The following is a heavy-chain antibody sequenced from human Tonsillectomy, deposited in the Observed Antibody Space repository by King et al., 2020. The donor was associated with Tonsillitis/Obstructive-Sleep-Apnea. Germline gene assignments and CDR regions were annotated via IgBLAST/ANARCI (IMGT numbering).Heavy chain of an antibody. V-gene: IGHV2-5*02. D-gene: IGHD3-3*01. CDR1: GFSLTTSRVG. CDR2: IFGDDNK. Sequence: TLQESGPTLVKRTQTLTLTCTFSGFSLTTSRVGVGWIRQPPGKALEWLALIFGDDNKRYSPALKSRLTITKDTSKNQVVLRMTNMDPVDTATYYCANHQYNFWSEWWGQGTLVTVSS. J-gene: IGHJ4*02. CDR3: ANHQYNFWSEW.